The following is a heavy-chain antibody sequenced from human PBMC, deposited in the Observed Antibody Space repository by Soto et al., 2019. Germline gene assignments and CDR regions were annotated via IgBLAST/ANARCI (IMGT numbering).Heavy chain of an antibody. J-gene: IGHJ6*02. D-gene: IGHD3-10*01. CDR2: IYPGDSDT. V-gene: IGHV5-51*01. CDR1: GYSFTSYW. CDR3: ARRIGFGDRDYYYYGMDV. Sequence: PGESLKISCKGSGYSFTSYWIGWVRQMPGKGLEWMGIIYPGDSDTRYSPSFQGQVTISADKSISTAYLQWSSLKASDTAMYYCARRIGFGDRDYYYYGMDVWGQGTTVTVSS.